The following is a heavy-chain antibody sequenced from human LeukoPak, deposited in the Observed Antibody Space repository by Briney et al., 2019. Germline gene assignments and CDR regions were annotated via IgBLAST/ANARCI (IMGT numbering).Heavy chain of an antibody. CDR2: ISSSGSTI. V-gene: IGHV3-48*03. J-gene: IGHJ6*03. CDR1: GFTFSSYE. CDR3: ARDGYLSPYYYYYYMDV. Sequence: GGSLRLSCAASGFTFSSYEMNWVRQAPGKGLEWVSYISSSGSTIYYADSVKGRLTISRDNAKNSLYLQMNSLRAEDTAVYYCARDGYLSPYYYYYYMDVWGKGTTVTVSS. D-gene: IGHD5-18*01.